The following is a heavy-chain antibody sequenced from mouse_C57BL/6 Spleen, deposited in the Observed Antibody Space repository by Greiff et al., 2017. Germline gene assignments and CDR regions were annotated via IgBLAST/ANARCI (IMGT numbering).Heavy chain of an antibody. V-gene: IGHV1-80*01. D-gene: IGHD1-1*01. Sequence: VQLQESGAELVKPGASVKISCKASGYAFSSYWMHWVKQRPGKGLEWIGQIYPGGGDTNYNGKFKGKATLTADKSSSTAYMQLSSLTSEDSAVYFCARDYGSSYFDYWGQGTSLTVSS. CDR3: ARDYGSSYFDY. J-gene: IGHJ2*02. CDR2: IYPGGGDT. CDR1: GYAFSSYW.